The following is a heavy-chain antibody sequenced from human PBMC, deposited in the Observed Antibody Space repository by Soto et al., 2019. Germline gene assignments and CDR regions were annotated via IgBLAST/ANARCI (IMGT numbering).Heavy chain of an antibody. CDR1: GGTFSTYA. CDR3: ASGIQLWLRRINNGYSG. Sequence: QVQLVQSGAEVKKPESSVKVSCKAPGGTFSTYAISWVRQAPGQGLEWMGGIIPMIGTANYAQRFQNRVTITADESTNTVYMELSSLRSEGTAVYFCASGIQLWLRRINNGYSGWGQGTLVTVSS. CDR2: IIPMIGTA. V-gene: IGHV1-69*12. J-gene: IGHJ4*02. D-gene: IGHD5-18*01.